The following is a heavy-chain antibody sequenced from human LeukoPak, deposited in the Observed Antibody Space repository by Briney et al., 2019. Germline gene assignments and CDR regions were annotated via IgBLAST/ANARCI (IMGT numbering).Heavy chain of an antibody. CDR2: ISSSDGGT. J-gene: IGHJ4*02. V-gene: IGHV3-23*01. CDR1: GFTFSSYA. D-gene: IGHD2/OR15-2a*01. Sequence: PGGSLRLSCAGSGFTFSSYAMAWVRQTPEKGLEWVAIISSSDGGTYYIDSVKGRFTISRDNSKNMLNLQMNSLRAEDTAVYYCAKGTLGSCNSATCYPLDYWGQGTLVTVSS. CDR3: AKGTLGSCNSATCYPLDY.